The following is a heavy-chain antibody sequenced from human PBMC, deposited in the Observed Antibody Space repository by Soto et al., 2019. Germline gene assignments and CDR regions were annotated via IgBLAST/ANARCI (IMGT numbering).Heavy chain of an antibody. J-gene: IGHJ4*02. CDR1: GFTFSSYY. CDR3: AKGSYSGVYSDFDY. Sequence: GGSLRLSCAVSGFTFSSYYMHWVRQAPCKGLEWVAVISYDGINKYYADSVKGRFTLSRDNSKNTLYLQMNSLRVGDTAVYYCAKGSYSGVYSDFDYLGQGTLV. V-gene: IGHV3-30*18. D-gene: IGHD1-26*01. CDR2: ISYDGINK.